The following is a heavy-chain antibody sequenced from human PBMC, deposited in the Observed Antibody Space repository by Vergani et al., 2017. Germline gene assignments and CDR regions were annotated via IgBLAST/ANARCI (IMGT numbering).Heavy chain of an antibody. V-gene: IGHV4-39*07. D-gene: IGHD6-13*01. J-gene: IGHJ4*02. CDR2: IYYSGTT. CDR3: ARGSRAEGGSGPDK. CDR1: NDSVSNTFYY. Sequence: QVQLPESGPGLVKPSETLSLTCTVSNDSVSNTFYYWGWIRQTPGKGLEWIGSIYYSGTTNYNPSFKNRVTMSVDTSKNQFSLKLNSVTAADTAVYYCARGSRAEGGSGPDKWGQGTLVTVSS.